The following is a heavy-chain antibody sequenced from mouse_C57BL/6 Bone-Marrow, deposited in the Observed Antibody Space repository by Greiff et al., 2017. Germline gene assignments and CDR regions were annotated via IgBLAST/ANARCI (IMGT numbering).Heavy chain of an antibody. CDR2: IHPNSGST. Sequence: QVQLQQPGAELVKPGASVKLSCKASGYTFTSYWMHWVKQRPGQGLEWIGMIHPNSGSTNYNEKFKSKATLTVDKSSSTAYMQLSSLTSEDSAVYYCAKVFYYYGSSSLDYWGQGTTLTVSS. CDR3: AKVFYYYGSSSLDY. CDR1: GYTFTSYW. J-gene: IGHJ2*01. D-gene: IGHD1-1*01. V-gene: IGHV1-64*01.